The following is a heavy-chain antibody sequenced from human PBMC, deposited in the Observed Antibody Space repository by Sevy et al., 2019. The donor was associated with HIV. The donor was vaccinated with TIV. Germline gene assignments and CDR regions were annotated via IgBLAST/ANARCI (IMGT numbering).Heavy chain of an antibody. D-gene: IGHD3-22*01. CDR2: ISSSSSTI. V-gene: IGHV3-48*02. CDR1: GFTFSSYS. Sequence: GGSLRLSCAASGFTFSSYSMNWVRQAPGKVLEWVSYISSSSSTIYYADSVKGRFTISRDNAKNSLYLQMNSLRDEDTAVYYCARGRITMTYGDAFDIWGQGTMVTVSS. J-gene: IGHJ3*02. CDR3: ARGRITMTYGDAFDI.